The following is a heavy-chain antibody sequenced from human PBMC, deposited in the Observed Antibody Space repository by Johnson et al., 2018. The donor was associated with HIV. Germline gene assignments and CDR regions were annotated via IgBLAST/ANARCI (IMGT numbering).Heavy chain of an antibody. CDR2: ISSSGSII. Sequence: QVQLVESGGGLVKPGGSLRLSCAASGFTFSDYYMSWIRQAPGKGLEWVSYISSSGSIIYYADSVKGRFTISRDNAKNSLYLQMNSLRAEDTAVYYCARERGEGGSYYSFRRDAFDIWGQGTMVTVSS. V-gene: IGHV3-11*04. CDR1: GFTFSDYY. D-gene: IGHD1-26*01. J-gene: IGHJ3*02. CDR3: ARERGEGGSYYSFRRDAFDI.